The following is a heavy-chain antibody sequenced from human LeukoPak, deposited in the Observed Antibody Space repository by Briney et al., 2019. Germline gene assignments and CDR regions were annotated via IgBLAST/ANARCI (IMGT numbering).Heavy chain of an antibody. CDR3: AKDRQPLRLLAYYFDY. CDR1: GFAFPCDG. D-gene: IGHD1-26*01. Sequence: GRSLRLSCAASGFAFPCDGMHWVRQAPGKGLEWGAVISYDGSNKYYADSVKGRFTISRDNSKITLYLQMNSLRAEDTAVYYCAKDRQPLRLLAYYFDYWGQGTLVTVSS. J-gene: IGHJ4*02. CDR2: ISYDGSNK. V-gene: IGHV3-30*18.